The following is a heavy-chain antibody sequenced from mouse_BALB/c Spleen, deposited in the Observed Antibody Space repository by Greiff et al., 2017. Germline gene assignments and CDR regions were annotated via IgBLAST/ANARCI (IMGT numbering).Heavy chain of an antibody. CDR1: GDSITSGY. Sequence: VQLQQSGPSLVKPSQTLSLTCSVTGDSITSGYWNWIRKFPGNKLEYMGYISYSGSTYYNPSLKSRISITRDTSKNQYYLQLNSVTTEDTATYYCARSGTTATWGFAYWGQGTLVTVSA. CDR2: ISYSGST. D-gene: IGHD1-2*01. V-gene: IGHV3-8*02. J-gene: IGHJ3*01. CDR3: ARSGTTATWGFAY.